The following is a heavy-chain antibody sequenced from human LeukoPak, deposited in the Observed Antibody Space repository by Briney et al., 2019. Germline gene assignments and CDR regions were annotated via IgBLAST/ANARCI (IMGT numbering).Heavy chain of an antibody. CDR1: GGSISSYY. J-gene: IGHJ6*02. CDR3: ARGEGLVISTDYYHGMDV. Sequence: PSETLSLTCTVSGGSISSYYWSWIRQPPGRGLEWIGYIYYSGSTNYNPSLKSRVTISVDTSKNQFSLKLSSVTAADTAVYYCARGEGLVISTDYYHGMDVWGQGTTVTVSS. CDR2: IYYSGST. V-gene: IGHV4-59*08. D-gene: IGHD3-22*01.